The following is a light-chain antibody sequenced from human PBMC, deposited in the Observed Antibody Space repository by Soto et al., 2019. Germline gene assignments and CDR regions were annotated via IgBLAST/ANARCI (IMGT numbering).Light chain of an antibody. Sequence: EIVLTQSPGTLSLSPGERATLSCRASQSVSSSYLAWYQQKPGQAPRILIYGASSRATGIPDRFSGGGSGTDFTLTISRLEPEDFAVYYCQQYGNLLSFGGGTKVEIK. CDR2: GAS. V-gene: IGKV3-20*01. CDR1: QSVSSSY. CDR3: QQYGNLLS. J-gene: IGKJ4*01.